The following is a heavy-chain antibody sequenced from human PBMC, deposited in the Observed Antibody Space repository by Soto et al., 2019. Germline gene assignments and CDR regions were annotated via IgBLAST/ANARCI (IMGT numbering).Heavy chain of an antibody. D-gene: IGHD6-13*01. CDR3: PRDLKRSSWYYYYGMDV. V-gene: IGHV6-1*01. Sequence: PSQPLSRTCSSSWDSFSSNIAACNWSRQSPSRGLEWLGRTYYRSKWYNDYAVSVKSRITINPDTSKNQFSLQLNSVTPEDTAVYYCPRDLKRSSWYYYYGMDVWGQGTTVTVSS. J-gene: IGHJ6*02. CDR2: TYYRSKWYN. CDR1: WDSFSSNIAA.